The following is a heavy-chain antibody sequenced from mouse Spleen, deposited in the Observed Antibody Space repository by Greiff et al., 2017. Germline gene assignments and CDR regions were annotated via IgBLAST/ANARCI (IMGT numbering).Heavy chain of an antibody. D-gene: IGHD1-1*01. CDR2: ISSGGGNT. Sequence: DVKLQESGGGLVKLGGSLKLSCAASGFTFSSYAMSWVRQTPEKRLEWVATISSGGGNTYYPDSVKGRFTISRDNAKNTLYLQMSSLKSEDTAMYYCARGLRYWYFDVWGAGTTVTVSS. CDR3: ARGLRYWYFDV. CDR1: GFTFSSYA. J-gene: IGHJ1*01. V-gene: IGHV5-9*04.